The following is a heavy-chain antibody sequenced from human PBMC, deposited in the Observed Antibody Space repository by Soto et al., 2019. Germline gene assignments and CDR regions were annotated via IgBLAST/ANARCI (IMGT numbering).Heavy chain of an antibody. D-gene: IGHD3-22*01. Sequence: SGTLSLTCTVSGGSISSGGYYWSWIRQHPGKGLEWIGYIYYSGSTNYNPSLKSRVTISVDTSKNQFSLKLSSVTAADTAVYYCARDVDSSGYPDYWGQGTLVTVSS. CDR2: IYYSGST. CDR3: ARDVDSSGYPDY. J-gene: IGHJ4*02. V-gene: IGHV4-61*08. CDR1: GGSISSGGYY.